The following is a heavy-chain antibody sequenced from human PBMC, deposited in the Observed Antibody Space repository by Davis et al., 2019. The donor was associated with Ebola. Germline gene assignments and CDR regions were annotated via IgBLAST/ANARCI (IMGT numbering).Heavy chain of an antibody. J-gene: IGHJ4*02. Sequence: SETLSLTCAVYGGSFSGYYWSWIRQPPGKGLEWIGEINHGGSTNYNPSLKSRVTISVDTSKSQFSLKLSSVTAADTAVYYCARGRRYSYGPPRYWGQGTLVTVSS. CDR3: ARGRRYSYGPPRY. CDR1: GGSFSGYY. V-gene: IGHV4-34*01. D-gene: IGHD5-18*01. CDR2: INHGGST.